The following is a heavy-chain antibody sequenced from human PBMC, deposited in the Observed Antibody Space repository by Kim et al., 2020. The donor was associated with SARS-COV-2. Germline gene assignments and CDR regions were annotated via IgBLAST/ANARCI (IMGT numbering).Heavy chain of an antibody. D-gene: IGHD3-22*01. CDR1: GYTFTGYY. CDR2: INPNSGGT. CDR3: ATSYDSSGSYFQH. V-gene: IGHV1-2*06. J-gene: IGHJ1*01. Sequence: ASMKVSCKASGYTFTGYYMHWVRQAPGQGLEWMGRINPNSGGTNYAQKFQGRVTMTRDTSISTAYMELSRLRSDDTAVYYCATSYDSSGSYFQHWGQGTLVTVSS.